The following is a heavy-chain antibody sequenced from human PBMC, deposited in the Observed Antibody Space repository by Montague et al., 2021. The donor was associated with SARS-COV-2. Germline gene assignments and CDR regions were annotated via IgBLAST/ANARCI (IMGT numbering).Heavy chain of an antibody. V-gene: IGHV4-31*03. D-gene: IGHD3-10*01. CDR2: IYCSGST. CDR1: GGSISSGGYY. J-gene: IGHJ5*02. CDR3: GGARRGSGSGSYFDILVNWFDP. Sequence: TLSLTCTVSGGSISSGGYYWSWIRQHPGKGLEWIGYIYCSGSTYYNPSLKSRVTISVDTSKNQFSLKLSSVTAADTAVYCCGGARRGSGSGSYFDILVNWFDPWGQGTLVTVSS.